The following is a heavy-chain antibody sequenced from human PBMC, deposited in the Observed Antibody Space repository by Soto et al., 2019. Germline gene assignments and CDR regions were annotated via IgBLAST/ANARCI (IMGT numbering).Heavy chain of an antibody. V-gene: IGHV1-18*04. Sequence: ASVKVSCKASGYTFTSYGISWVRQAPGQGLEWMGWISAYNGNTNYAQKLQGRVTMTTDTSTSTAYMELRSLRSDDTAVYYCARAFAGTALGHYYYGLDVWGQGTTVTVSS. CDR2: ISAYNGNT. CDR3: ARAFAGTALGHYYYGLDV. D-gene: IGHD6-13*01. CDR1: GYTFTSYG. J-gene: IGHJ6*02.